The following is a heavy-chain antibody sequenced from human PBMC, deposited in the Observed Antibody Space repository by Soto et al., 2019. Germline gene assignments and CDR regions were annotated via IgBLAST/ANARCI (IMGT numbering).Heavy chain of an antibody. CDR1: GGSISSYY. CDR2: IYYSGST. V-gene: IGHV4-59*01. D-gene: IGHD6-6*01. CDR3: ARDRGEGSSSLEFDY. J-gene: IGHJ4*02. Sequence: PSETLSLTCTVSGGSISSYYWSWIRQPPGKGLEWIGYIYYSGSTNYNPSLKSRVTISVDTSKNQFSLKLSSVTAADTAVYYCARDRGEGSSSLEFDYWGQGTLVTVSS.